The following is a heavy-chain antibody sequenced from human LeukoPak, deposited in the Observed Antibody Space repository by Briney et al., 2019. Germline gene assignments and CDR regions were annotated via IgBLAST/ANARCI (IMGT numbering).Heavy chain of an antibody. D-gene: IGHD6-6*01. J-gene: IGHJ4*02. Sequence: GGSLRLSCAASGFTFSSYAMSWVRQAPGKGLEWVSAISGSGGNTYNADSVRGRFTISRDNSKNTLYLQMSSLGADDTAVYYCAKDPGSSPDYFDYWGQGTLVTVSS. V-gene: IGHV3-23*01. CDR3: AKDPGSSPDYFDY. CDR2: ISGSGGNT. CDR1: GFTFSSYA.